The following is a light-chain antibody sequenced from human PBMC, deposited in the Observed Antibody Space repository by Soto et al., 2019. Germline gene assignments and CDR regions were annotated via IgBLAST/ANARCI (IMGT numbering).Light chain of an antibody. Sequence: DIQMTHSPSSLSASVGDRVTITCQASQDISNYLNWYQQKPGKAPKLLIYDASNLETGVPSRFSGSGAGTDFTFTISSLQPEDFATYYCQPYAVLPRFGPGTKVDFK. CDR3: QPYAVLPR. J-gene: IGKJ3*01. V-gene: IGKV1-33*01. CDR1: QDISNY. CDR2: DAS.